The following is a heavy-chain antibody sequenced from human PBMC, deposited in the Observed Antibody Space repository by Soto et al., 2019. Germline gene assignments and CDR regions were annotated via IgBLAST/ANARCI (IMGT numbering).Heavy chain of an antibody. CDR1: GFTFSDHY. J-gene: IGHJ5*02. CDR3: ARPGPNYVDFSDL. V-gene: IGHV3-11*01. Sequence: QVQLVESGGGLVKPGGSLRLSCAASGFTFSDHYMSWIRQTPGKGLEWVSYISDSGKTIYYADSVKGRFTISRDNAKNSLYLQMNSLRVEDTAMYYCARPGPNYVDFSDLWCQGALVTVSS. D-gene: IGHD4-4*01. CDR2: ISDSGKTI.